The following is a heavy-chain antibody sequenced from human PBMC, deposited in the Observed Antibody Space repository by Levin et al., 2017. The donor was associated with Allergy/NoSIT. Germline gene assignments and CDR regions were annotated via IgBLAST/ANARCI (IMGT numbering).Heavy chain of an antibody. Sequence: PGGSLRLSCAASGFSFDDYAMHWVRQAPGEGLEWVSGISWNSAAIGYADSVRGRFTISRANATNSLFLQMNSLRAEDTALYYCAKTVRAGGTGGYLHYFEYWGQGTLVTVSS. CDR3: AKTVRAGGTGGYLHYFEY. D-gene: IGHD6-13*01. CDR2: ISWNSAAI. CDR1: GFSFDDYA. V-gene: IGHV3-9*01. J-gene: IGHJ4*02.